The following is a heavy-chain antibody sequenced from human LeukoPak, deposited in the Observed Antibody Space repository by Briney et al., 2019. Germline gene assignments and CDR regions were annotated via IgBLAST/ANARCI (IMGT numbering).Heavy chain of an antibody. Sequence: GGSLRLSCAASGFTFSSYAMSRVRQAPGKGLEWVSAISGSGGSTYYADSVKGRFTISRDNAKNSLYLQMNSLRAEDTAVYYCARRRGSDSLDYWGQGTLVTVSS. V-gene: IGHV3-23*01. CDR3: ARRRGSDSLDY. CDR1: GFTFSSYA. J-gene: IGHJ4*02. CDR2: ISGSGGST. D-gene: IGHD3-16*01.